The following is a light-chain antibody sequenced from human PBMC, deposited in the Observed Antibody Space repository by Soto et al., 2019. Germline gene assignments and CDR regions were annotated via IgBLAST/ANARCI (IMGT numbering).Light chain of an antibody. V-gene: IGLV2-14*01. CDR3: TSYSRYSVLV. J-gene: IGLJ3*02. CDR2: EVS. CDR1: SGDIGGYKY. Sequence: QSALTQPASVSGSPGQSITISCTGTSGDIGGYKYVSWYQQHPGKAPKLVIFEVSNRPSGVSDRFSGSNSGNTASLTISGLQAEDEADYYCTSYSRYSVLVFG.